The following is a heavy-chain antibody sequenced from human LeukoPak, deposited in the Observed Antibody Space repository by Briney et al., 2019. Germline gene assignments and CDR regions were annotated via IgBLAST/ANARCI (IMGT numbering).Heavy chain of an antibody. V-gene: IGHV4-31*03. CDR1: GGSISSSSYY. CDR2: IYYSGST. CDR3: ARLGSGYPMGFDY. J-gene: IGHJ4*02. D-gene: IGHD3-22*01. Sequence: PSETLSLTCTVSGGSISSSSYYWGWIRQPPGKGLEWIGYIYYSGSTYYNPSLKSRVTISVDTSKNQFSLKLSSVTAADTAVYYCARLGSGYPMGFDYWGQGTLVTVSS.